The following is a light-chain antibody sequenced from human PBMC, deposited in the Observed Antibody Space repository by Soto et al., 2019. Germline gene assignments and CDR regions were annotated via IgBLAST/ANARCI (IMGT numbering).Light chain of an antibody. CDR2: AAS. CDR3: PQSYSTPVT. J-gene: IGKJ2*01. V-gene: IGKV1-39*01. CDR1: QSISSY. Sequence: DIQMTQSPSSLSASVGDRVTITCRASQSISSYLNWYQQKPGKAPKLLIYAASSLQSAVPSRFSGSGSGTDFTLTISSLQPEDFATYYCPQSYSTPVTFGQGTKLEIK.